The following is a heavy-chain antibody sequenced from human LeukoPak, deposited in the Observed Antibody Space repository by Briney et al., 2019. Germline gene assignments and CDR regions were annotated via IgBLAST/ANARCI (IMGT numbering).Heavy chain of an antibody. J-gene: IGHJ3*02. D-gene: IGHD3-10*01. V-gene: IGHV4-4*07. CDR2: IYTSGST. Sequence: SETLSLTCTVSGGPISSYYWSWIRQPAGKGLEWIGRIYTSGSTNYNPSLKSRVTMSVDTSKNQFSLKLSSVTAADTAVYYCARWVYYYGSGSYHIAPYDAFDIWGQGTMVTVSS. CDR1: GGPISSYY. CDR3: ARWVYYYGSGSYHIAPYDAFDI.